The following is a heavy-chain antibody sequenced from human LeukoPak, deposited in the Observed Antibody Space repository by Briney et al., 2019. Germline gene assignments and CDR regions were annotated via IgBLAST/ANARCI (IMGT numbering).Heavy chain of an antibody. CDR3: ARGTRGSYSSIHD. V-gene: IGHV1-2*02. Sequence: GASVKVSCKASGYTFTSYGISWVRQAPGQGLEWVGWINPNSGGTDSAQKLQGRVTMTRDTPISATYMELRTLTSDDTAVYYCARGTRGSYSSIHDWGQGTLVTVSS. J-gene: IGHJ4*02. CDR1: GYTFTSYG. D-gene: IGHD1-26*01. CDR2: INPNSGGT.